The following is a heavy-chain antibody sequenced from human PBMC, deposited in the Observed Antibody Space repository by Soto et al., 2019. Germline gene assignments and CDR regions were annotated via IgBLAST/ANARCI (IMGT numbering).Heavy chain of an antibody. Sequence: SETLSLTCTVSVGSITSSSYYWGWILQPPGKGLEWIGGIYYSGRSYYNPSLKSRVTMSVDTSKNQFSLTLNSVTAADAAVYYCARQRTTVVTQAYFDHWGQGTLVTVSS. V-gene: IGHV4-39*01. CDR2: IYYSGRS. CDR3: ARQRTTVVTQAYFDH. D-gene: IGHD4-17*01. J-gene: IGHJ4*02. CDR1: VGSITSSSYY.